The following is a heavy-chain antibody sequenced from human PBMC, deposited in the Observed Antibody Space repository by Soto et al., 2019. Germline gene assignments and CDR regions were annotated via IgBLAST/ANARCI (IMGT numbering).Heavy chain of an antibody. Sequence: GGSLRLSCAASGFTFSSYAMSWVRQAPGKGLEWVSAISGSGGSTYYADSVKGRFTISRDNSKNTLYLQMNSLRAEDTAVYYCAKGSDSGVCVRGCDYYYMDVWGKGTTVTVSS. CDR1: GFTFSSYA. D-gene: IGHD3-10*02. J-gene: IGHJ6*03. V-gene: IGHV3-23*01. CDR3: AKGSDSGVCVRGCDYYYMDV. CDR2: ISGSGGST.